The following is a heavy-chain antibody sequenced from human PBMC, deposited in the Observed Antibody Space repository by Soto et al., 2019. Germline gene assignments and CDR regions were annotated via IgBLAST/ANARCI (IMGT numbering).Heavy chain of an antibody. D-gene: IGHD3-22*01. CDR2: IIPIFGTA. CDR1: GGTFSSYA. V-gene: IGHV1-69*13. CDR3: ARLDYYDSSGYYRG. Sequence: ASVKVSCKASGGTFSSYAISWVRQAPGQGLEWMGGIIPIFGTANYAQKFQGRVTITADESTSTAYMELSSLRSEDTAVYYCARLDYYDSSGYYRGWGQGTLVTVSS. J-gene: IGHJ1*01.